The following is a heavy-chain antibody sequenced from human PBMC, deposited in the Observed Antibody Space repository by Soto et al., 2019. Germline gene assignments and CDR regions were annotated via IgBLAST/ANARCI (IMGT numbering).Heavy chain of an antibody. J-gene: IGHJ6*02. CDR3: AREHSGYGMDV. D-gene: IGHD7-27*01. CDR2: IYCTGST. V-gene: IGHV4-61*01. Sequence: SETLSLTCTVSGGSVSSGSYYWSWIRQPPGKGLEWIGYIYCTGSTNYNPSLKSRVTISVDTSKNQFSLKLSSVTAADTAVYYCAREHSGYGMDVWGQGTTVTVSS. CDR1: GGSVSSGSYY.